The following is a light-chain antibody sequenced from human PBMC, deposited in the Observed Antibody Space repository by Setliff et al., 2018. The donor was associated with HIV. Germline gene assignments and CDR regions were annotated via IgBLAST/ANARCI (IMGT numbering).Light chain of an antibody. V-gene: IGLV1-44*01. CDR1: SSNIGGNS. CDR2: RNN. Sequence: QSVLTQPPSASKTPGQRVTISCSGSSSNIGGNSVSWYQQLPGTAPKLLIYRNNQRPSGVPVRFSGSKSGTSASLAISGLQSEDEADYYCAAWDDSLHGSYVFGAGTKVTVL. J-gene: IGLJ1*01. CDR3: AAWDDSLHGSYV.